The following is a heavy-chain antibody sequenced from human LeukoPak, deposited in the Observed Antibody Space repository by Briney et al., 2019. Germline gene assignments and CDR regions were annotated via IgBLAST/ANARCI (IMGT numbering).Heavy chain of an antibody. CDR2: IYYSGST. D-gene: IGHD5-18*01. Sequence: ETLSLTCTVSGGSISSCYWSWIRQPPGKGLEWIGYIYYSGSTNYNPSLKSRVTISVDTSKNQFSLKLSSVTAADTAVYYCARARGYSYGSYMDVWGKGTTVTVSS. CDR3: ARARGYSYGSYMDV. J-gene: IGHJ6*03. V-gene: IGHV4-59*01. CDR1: GGSISSCY.